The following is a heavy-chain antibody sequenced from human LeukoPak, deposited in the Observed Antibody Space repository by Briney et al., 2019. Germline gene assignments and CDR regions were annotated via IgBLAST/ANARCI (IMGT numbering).Heavy chain of an antibody. CDR3: ARSSYYDSPKHREFDY. J-gene: IGHJ4*02. V-gene: IGHV4-59*02. Sequence: SETLSLTCTVSGASVSSYYWSWIRQPPGKGPEWIGYFSYSGSTNYNPSLKSRVTISVDKSKNQFSLKLSSVTAADTAVYYCARSSYYDSPKHREFDYWGQGTLVTVSS. CDR1: GASVSSYY. CDR2: FSYSGST. D-gene: IGHD3-22*01.